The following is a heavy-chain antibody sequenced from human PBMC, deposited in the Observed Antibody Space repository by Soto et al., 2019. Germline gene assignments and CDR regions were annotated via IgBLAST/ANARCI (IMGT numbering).Heavy chain of an antibody. J-gene: IGHJ5*02. V-gene: IGHV1-69*04. CDR2: IIPILGIA. D-gene: IGHD2-2*01. CDR1: GGTFSSYT. Sequence: GASVQVSCKASGGTFSSYTISWVRQAPGQGLEWMGRIIPILGIANYAQKFQGRVTITADKSTSTAYMELSSLRSEDTAVYYCTRDRTDFIVVVPAAMYWFDPWGQGTLVTVSS. CDR3: TRDRTDFIVVVPAAMYWFDP.